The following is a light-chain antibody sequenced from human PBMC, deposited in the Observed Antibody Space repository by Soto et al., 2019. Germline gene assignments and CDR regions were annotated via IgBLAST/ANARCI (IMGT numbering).Light chain of an antibody. Sequence: ALTQPASVSGSPGQSITISCTGTSSDVGGYNYVSWYQQHPGKAPKFMIYDVSNRPSGVSNRFSGSKSGNTASLTISGLQAEDEADYYCSSYTSSSTLYVFGTGTKLTVL. V-gene: IGLV2-14*01. J-gene: IGLJ1*01. CDR3: SSYTSSSTLYV. CDR2: DVS. CDR1: SSDVGGYNY.